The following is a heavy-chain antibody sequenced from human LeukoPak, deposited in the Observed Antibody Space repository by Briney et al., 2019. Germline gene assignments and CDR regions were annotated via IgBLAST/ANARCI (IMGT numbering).Heavy chain of an antibody. V-gene: IGHV3-49*04. CDR1: GFTFGDYA. CDR3: TYTYVSTGYYPGTFDY. D-gene: IGHD3-22*01. Sequence: PGGSLRLSCTAAGFTFGDYAMSWVRQAPGKGLEWVGFIRGKTYGGTTEYAASVKGRFTISRDDSKSIAYLQMNSLKTEDTAVYYCTYTYVSTGYYPGTFDYWGQGTLVTVSS. CDR2: IRGKTYGGTT. J-gene: IGHJ4*02.